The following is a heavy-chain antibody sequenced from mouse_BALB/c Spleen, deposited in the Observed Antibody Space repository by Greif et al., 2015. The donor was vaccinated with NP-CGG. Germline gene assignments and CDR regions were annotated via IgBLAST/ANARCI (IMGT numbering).Heavy chain of an antibody. J-gene: IGHJ3*01. Sequence: VQLVESGPDLVAPSQSLSITCTVSGFSLTSYGVHWVRQPPGKGLEWLGVIWAGGSTNYNSALMSRLSISKDNSKSXVFLKMNSLQTDDTAMYYCARGSSLITTVVEAYWGQGTLVTVSA. D-gene: IGHD1-1*01. CDR3: ARGSSLITTVVEAY. CDR1: GFSLTSYG. V-gene: IGHV2-9*02. CDR2: IWAGGST.